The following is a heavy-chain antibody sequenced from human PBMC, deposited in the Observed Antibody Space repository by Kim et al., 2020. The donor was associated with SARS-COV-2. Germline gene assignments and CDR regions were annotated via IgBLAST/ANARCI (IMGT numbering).Heavy chain of an antibody. D-gene: IGHD4-17*01. V-gene: IGHV5-51*01. J-gene: IGHJ4*02. Sequence: YSPSLQGQVTISADKSISTAYLQWSSLKASDTAMYYCARRTDHDYHFDYWGQGTLVTVSS. CDR3: ARRTDHDYHFDY.